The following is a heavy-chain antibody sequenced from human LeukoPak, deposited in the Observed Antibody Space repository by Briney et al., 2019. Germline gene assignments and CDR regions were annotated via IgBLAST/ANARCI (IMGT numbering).Heavy chain of an antibody. CDR1: GFIFSSFG. Sequence: HPGRSLRLSCAASGFIFSSFGMHWVRQAPGKGLEWVAIIWYDGSNKYYADSVKGRFTISRDNSKDTLYLQMNSLRAEDTAVYYCARDMTFGGVMSNWFDPWGQGTLVTVSS. D-gene: IGHD3-16*01. CDR3: ARDMTFGGVMSNWFDP. J-gene: IGHJ5*02. V-gene: IGHV3-33*01. CDR2: IWYDGSNK.